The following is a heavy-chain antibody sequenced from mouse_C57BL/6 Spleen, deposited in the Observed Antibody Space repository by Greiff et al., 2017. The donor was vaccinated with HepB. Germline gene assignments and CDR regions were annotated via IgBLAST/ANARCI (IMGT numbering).Heavy chain of an antibody. V-gene: IGHV1-42*01. J-gene: IGHJ1*03. CDR3: ARRHYDYGWYFDV. CDR1: GYSFTGYY. D-gene: IGHD2-4*01. Sequence: EVKLMESGPELVKPGASVKISCKASGYSFTGYYMNWVKQSPEKSLEWIGEINPSTGGTTYNQKFKAKATLTVDKSSSTAYMQLKSLTSEDSAVYYCARRHYDYGWYFDVWGTGTTVTVSS. CDR2: INPSTGGT.